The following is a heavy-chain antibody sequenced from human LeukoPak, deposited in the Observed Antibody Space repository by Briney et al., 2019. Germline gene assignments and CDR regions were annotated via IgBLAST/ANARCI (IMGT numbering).Heavy chain of an antibody. CDR3: ATVRIAAAGTAPGF. V-gene: IGHV4-34*01. Sequence: SETLSRTCAVYGGSFSGYYWSWIRQPPGKGLEWIGEINHSGSTNYNPSLKSRVIISVDTSKNQFSLKLSSVTAADTAVYYCATVRIAAAGTAPGFWVQGTLVTVSS. J-gene: IGHJ4*02. CDR2: INHSGST. CDR1: GGSFSGYY. D-gene: IGHD6-13*01.